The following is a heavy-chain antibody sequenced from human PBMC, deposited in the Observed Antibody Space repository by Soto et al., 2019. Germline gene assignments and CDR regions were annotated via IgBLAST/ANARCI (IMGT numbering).Heavy chain of an antibody. CDR3: ASDLGYCSGGSCPRLGIIDY. D-gene: IGHD2-15*01. Sequence: QVQLVESGGGVVQPGRSLRLSCVASGFTFSNYGMHWVRQAPGKGLEWVAVIWYDGSNKYYADSVKGRFTTSRDNSKNTLYLQMNSLRAEDTAVYYCASDLGYCSGGSCPRLGIIDYWGQGALVTVSS. J-gene: IGHJ4*02. CDR2: IWYDGSNK. CDR1: GFTFSNYG. V-gene: IGHV3-33*01.